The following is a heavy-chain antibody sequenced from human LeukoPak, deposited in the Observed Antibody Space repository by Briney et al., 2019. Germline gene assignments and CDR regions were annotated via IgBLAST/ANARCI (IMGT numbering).Heavy chain of an antibody. V-gene: IGHV1-2*02. CDR1: GYTLTGYY. D-gene: IGHD6-6*01. CDR3: ARDRIAARNYYYYMDV. CDR2: INPNSGGT. J-gene: IGHJ6*03. Sequence: ASVKVSCKASGYTLTGYYMHWVRQAPGQGLEWMGWINPNSGGTNYAQKFQGRVTMTRDASISTAYMELSRLRSDDTAVYYCARDRIAARNYYYYMDVWGKGTTVTVSS.